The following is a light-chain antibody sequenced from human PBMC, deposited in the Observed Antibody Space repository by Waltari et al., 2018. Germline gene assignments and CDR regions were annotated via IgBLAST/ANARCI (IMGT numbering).Light chain of an antibody. V-gene: IGKV1-39*01. CDR3: QQTYTTPFT. CDR1: ENIAHY. J-gene: IGKJ3*01. CDR2: SAS. Sequence: DIQMTQSPSSLSASVGDRLTLTCRTSENIAHYLHWYQQKPVKVPKLLVSSASTLQRGVPPRFSGSGSGTEFTLTISGLQREDLATYYCQQTYTTPFTFGPGTKVDVK.